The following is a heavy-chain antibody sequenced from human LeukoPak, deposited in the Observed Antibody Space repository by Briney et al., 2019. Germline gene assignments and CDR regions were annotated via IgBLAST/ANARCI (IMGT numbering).Heavy chain of an antibody. J-gene: IGHJ4*02. V-gene: IGHV3-33*01. CDR2: IWYDGSNK. CDR3: ARPEYSDYEVSFDY. CDR1: GFTFSSYG. D-gene: IGHD5-12*01. Sequence: PGGSLRLSCAASGFTFSSYGMHWVRQAPGKGLEWVAVIWYDGSNKYYADSVKGRFTISRDNSKNTLYLQMNSLRAEDTAVYYCARPEYSDYEVSFDYWGQGTLVTVSS.